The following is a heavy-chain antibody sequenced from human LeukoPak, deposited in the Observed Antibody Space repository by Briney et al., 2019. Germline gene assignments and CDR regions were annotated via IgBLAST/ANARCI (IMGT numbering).Heavy chain of an antibody. CDR2: IRSKANSYAT. Sequence: GGSLKLSCAASGFTFSGSAMHWVRQASGKGLEWVGRIRSKANSYATAYAASVKGRFTISRDDSKNTAYLQMNSLKTEDTAVYYCTSTIVVVDFGFDPWGQGTQVTVSS. V-gene: IGHV3-73*01. D-gene: IGHD2-21*01. CDR1: GFTFSGSA. CDR3: TSTIVVVDFGFDP. J-gene: IGHJ5*02.